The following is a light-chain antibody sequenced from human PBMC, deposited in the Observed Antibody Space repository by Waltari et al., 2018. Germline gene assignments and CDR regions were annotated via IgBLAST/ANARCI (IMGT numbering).Light chain of an antibody. V-gene: IGKV3-15*01. CDR2: GAS. Sequence: EIVMTQSPATLSVYPGERPTLSCRASQSVSNNLAWFQHKPGQAPRLLIYGASTRAAGIPARFSGSGSGADFTLTISSLQSEDFALYYCQQYNSWPLTFGGGTKVEIK. CDR3: QQYNSWPLT. J-gene: IGKJ4*01. CDR1: QSVSNN.